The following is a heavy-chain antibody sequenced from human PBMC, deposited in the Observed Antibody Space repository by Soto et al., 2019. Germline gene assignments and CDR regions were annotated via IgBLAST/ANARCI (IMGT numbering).Heavy chain of an antibody. V-gene: IGHV4-30-2*01. CDR1: GGSISSGGYS. Sequence: PSETLSLTCAVSGGSISSGGYSWSWIRQPPGKGLEWIGYIYHSGSTYYNPSLKSRVTISVDRSKNQFSLKLSSVTAADTAVYYCARGLGYCSSTSCLGGMDVWGQGTTVTVSS. CDR3: ARGLGYCSSTSCLGGMDV. J-gene: IGHJ6*02. D-gene: IGHD2-2*01. CDR2: IYHSGST.